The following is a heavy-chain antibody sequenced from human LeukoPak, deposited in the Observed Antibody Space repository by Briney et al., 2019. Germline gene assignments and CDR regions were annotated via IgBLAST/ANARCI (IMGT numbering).Heavy chain of an antibody. CDR1: GGSISSGGYS. V-gene: IGHV4-30-2*01. Sequence: SETLSLTCAVSGGSISSGGYSWSRIRQPPGKGLEWIGYIYHSGSTNYNPSLKSRVTISVDKSKNQFSLKLSSVTAADTAVYYCARDLKPYGSGSYTPPSYYYGMDVWGQGTTVTVSS. CDR2: IYHSGST. D-gene: IGHD3-10*01. CDR3: ARDLKPYGSGSYTPPSYYYGMDV. J-gene: IGHJ6*02.